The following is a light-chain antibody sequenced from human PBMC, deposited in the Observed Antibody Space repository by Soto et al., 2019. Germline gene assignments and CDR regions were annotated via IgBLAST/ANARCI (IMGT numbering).Light chain of an antibody. J-gene: IGLJ3*02. Sequence: QSALTQPPSASGSPGQSVTISCTGTSSDVGANNYVSWYQQHPGQAPRLIIHEVDKRPSGVPDRFSGSKSGNTASLTVSGLQTEDEAVYYCSSYAGRNDFGVFGGGTKVTVL. CDR1: SSDVGANNY. V-gene: IGLV2-8*01. CDR3: SSYAGRNDFGV. CDR2: EVD.